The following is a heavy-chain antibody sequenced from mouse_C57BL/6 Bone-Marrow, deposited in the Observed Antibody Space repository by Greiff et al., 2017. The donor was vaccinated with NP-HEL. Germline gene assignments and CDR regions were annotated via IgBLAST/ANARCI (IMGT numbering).Heavy chain of an antibody. J-gene: IGHJ2*01. CDR1: GFSLTSYG. CDR2: IWSGGST. V-gene: IGHV2-2*01. D-gene: IGHD1-1*01. Sequence: VKLMESGPGLVQPSQSLSITCTVSGFSLTSYGVHWVRQSPGKGLEWLGVIWSGGSTDYNAAFISRLSISKDNSKSQVFFKMNSLQADDTAIYYCARFTTVVATGYFDYWGQGTTLTVSS. CDR3: ARFTTVVATGYFDY.